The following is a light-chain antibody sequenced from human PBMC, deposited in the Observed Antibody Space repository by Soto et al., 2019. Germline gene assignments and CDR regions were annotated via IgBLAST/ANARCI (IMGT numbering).Light chain of an antibody. V-gene: IGKV1-12*01. J-gene: IGKJ1*01. CDR2: GGS. CDR3: QQANNFPWT. CDR1: QGVSSW. Sequence: DIQMTQSPSSVSASVGDRVTISCRASQGVSSWLAWYQQKPGKAPKLLIYGGSTLQSGVPSRFSGSGSGTHYTLTISSLQPEDFATYYCQQANNFPWTFGQGTKVDIK.